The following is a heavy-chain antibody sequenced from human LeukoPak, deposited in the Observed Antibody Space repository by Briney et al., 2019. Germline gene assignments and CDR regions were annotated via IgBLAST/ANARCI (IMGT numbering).Heavy chain of an antibody. V-gene: IGHV3-74*01. CDR2: IKFDGSLA. CDR3: VTGHYDSRMYFDL. CDR1: GLTFSTYW. D-gene: IGHD3-16*01. J-gene: IGHJ2*01. Sequence: GASLRLSCTASGLTFSTYWIHWVGQAPGKGLVWVSQIKFDGSLASYADSVKGRFTISRDNAKNTLYLQMNSLGIEDTAVYYCVTGHYDSRMYFDLWGRGTLVTVSS.